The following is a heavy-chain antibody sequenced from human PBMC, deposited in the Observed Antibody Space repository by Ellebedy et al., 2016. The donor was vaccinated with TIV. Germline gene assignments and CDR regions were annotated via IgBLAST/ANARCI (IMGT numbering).Heavy chain of an antibody. V-gene: IGHV3-30*03. D-gene: IGHD3-10*01. CDR2: LSYDGNNK. J-gene: IGHJ4*02. CDR1: GFTFRSYD. CDR3: AIRGRY. Sequence: GESLKISCAASGFTFRSYDMHWVRQAPGKGLEWLTLLSYDGNNKYYADSVKGRFTVSRDNSKNSLYLQMNSLRAEDTAVYYCAIRGRYWGQGTLVTVSS.